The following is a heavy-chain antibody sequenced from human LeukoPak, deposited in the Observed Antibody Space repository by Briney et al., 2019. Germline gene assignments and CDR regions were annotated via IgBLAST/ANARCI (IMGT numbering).Heavy chain of an antibody. CDR2: ISAYNGNT. CDR3: ARDQVLRYFDWTQFYYYYGMDV. V-gene: IGHV1-18*01. Sequence: ASVKVSCKASGYTFTSYGISWVRQAPGQGLEWMGWISAYNGNTSYAQKLQGRVTMTTDTSASTAYMELRSLRSDDTAVYYCARDQVLRYFDWTQFYYYYGMDVWGQGTTVTVSS. D-gene: IGHD3-9*01. CDR1: GYTFTSYG. J-gene: IGHJ6*01.